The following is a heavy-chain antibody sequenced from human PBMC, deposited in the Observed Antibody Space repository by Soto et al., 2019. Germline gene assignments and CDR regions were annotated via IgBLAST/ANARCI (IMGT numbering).Heavy chain of an antibody. CDR2: IHHSGTT. CDR1: GGSISSGDYY. CDR3: ARDSSGYNWLDP. D-gene: IGHD3-22*01. V-gene: IGHV4-30-4*01. J-gene: IGHJ5*02. Sequence: QVQLQESGPGLVQPSQTLSLTCTVSGGSISSGDYYWSWIRQPPGKGLEWIGYIHHSGTTYYNPSLKSRLTIPVDTSKNQFPLNLSSVTAADTAVYYCARDSSGYNWLDPWGQGTLVTVSS.